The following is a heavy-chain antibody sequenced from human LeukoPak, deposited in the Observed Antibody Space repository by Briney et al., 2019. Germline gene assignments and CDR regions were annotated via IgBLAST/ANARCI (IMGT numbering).Heavy chain of an antibody. J-gene: IGHJ5*02. CDR2: IYYSGST. Sequence: PSETLSLTCTVSGGSISSHYWSWIRQPPGKGLEWIGYIYYSGSTNYNPSLKSRVTISVDTSKNQFSLKLSSVTAADTAVYYCARQRGSGSYYNGNWFDPWGQGTLVTVSS. D-gene: IGHD3-10*01. CDR3: ARQRGSGSYYNGNWFDP. V-gene: IGHV4-59*08. CDR1: GGSISSHY.